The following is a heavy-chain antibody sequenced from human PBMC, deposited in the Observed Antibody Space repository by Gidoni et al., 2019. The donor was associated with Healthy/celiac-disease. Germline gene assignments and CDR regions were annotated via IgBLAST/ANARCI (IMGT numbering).Heavy chain of an antibody. CDR1: GYTFTGYY. Sequence: QVQLVQSGAAVKKPGASVKVSCTASGYTFTGYYMHWVRQAPGQGLEWMGRNNPNSGGTNYAQKFQGRVTMTRDTSISTAYMELSRLRSDDTAVYYCAASYDSSGYLVDYWGQGTLVTVSS. CDR2: NNPNSGGT. D-gene: IGHD3-22*01. J-gene: IGHJ4*02. V-gene: IGHV1-2*06. CDR3: AASYDSSGYLVDY.